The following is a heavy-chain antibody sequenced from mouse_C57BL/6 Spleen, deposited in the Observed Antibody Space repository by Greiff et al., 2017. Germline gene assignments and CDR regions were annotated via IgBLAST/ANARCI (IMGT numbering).Heavy chain of an antibody. CDR3: ASYGNPKIFAY. D-gene: IGHD2-1*01. CDR2: IYPGDGDT. J-gene: IGHJ3*01. CDR1: GYAFSSYW. V-gene: IGHV1-80*01. Sequence: QVQLKESGAELVKPGASVKISCKASGYAFSSYWMNWVKQRPGKGLEWIGQIYPGDGDTNYNGKFKGKATLTANKSSSTAYMQLSSLTSEDSAVYFCASYGNPKIFAYWGQGTLVTVSA.